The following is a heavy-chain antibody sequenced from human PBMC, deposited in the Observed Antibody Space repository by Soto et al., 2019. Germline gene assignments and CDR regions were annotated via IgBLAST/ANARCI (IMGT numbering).Heavy chain of an antibody. CDR3: TNGYSP. D-gene: IGHD2-2*03. V-gene: IGHV3-73*01. J-gene: IGHJ3*01. Sequence: EVQLVESGGGLVQPGGSLKLSCAASGFTFSGSAMHWVRQASGKGLEWVGRIRSKANSYATAYAASVKGRFTISRDYSKNTAYLQMNRLKTEDTAVYYCTNGYSPWGQGTMVTVSS. CDR2: IRSKANSYAT. CDR1: GFTFSGSA.